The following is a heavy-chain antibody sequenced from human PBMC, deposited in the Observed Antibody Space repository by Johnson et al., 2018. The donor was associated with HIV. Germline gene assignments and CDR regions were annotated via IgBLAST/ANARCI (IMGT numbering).Heavy chain of an antibody. J-gene: IGHJ3*02. CDR2: IAYDGSNK. D-gene: IGHD6-13*01. Sequence: QVQVLESGGGVVQPGRSLRLSCAASGFTFSTYSMHWVRQAPGKGLELVAVIAYDGSNKYYADSVKCRFTISRDNSKNTLYLQMNSLRVEDTSVYYCARDPLGSSWFEGDAFDIWGQGTMVTVSS. CDR3: ARDPLGSSWFEGDAFDI. CDR1: GFTFSTYS. V-gene: IGHV3-30-3*01.